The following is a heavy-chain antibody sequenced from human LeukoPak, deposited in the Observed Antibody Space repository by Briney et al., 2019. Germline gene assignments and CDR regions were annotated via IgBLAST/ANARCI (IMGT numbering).Heavy chain of an antibody. J-gene: IGHJ4*02. CDR3: AKEGLVFAGVFANGFDY. CDR1: GFTFSSSA. Sequence: PGGSLRLSCAASGFTFSSSAMSWVRQAPGKGLEWVSAISGSGGSTYYADSVKGRFTISRDNSKNTLYLQMNSLRAEDTAVYYCAKEGLVFAGVFANGFDYWGQGTLVTVSS. D-gene: IGHD3-16*02. V-gene: IGHV3-23*01. CDR2: ISGSGGST.